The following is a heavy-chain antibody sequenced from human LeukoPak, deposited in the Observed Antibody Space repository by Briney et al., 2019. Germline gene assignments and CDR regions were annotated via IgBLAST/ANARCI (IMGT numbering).Heavy chain of an antibody. CDR1: GFTFSSYW. CDR2: IKQDGSEK. Sequence: GGSLRLSCAASGFTFSSYWMSWVRQAPGKGLEWVANIKQDGSEKYYVDSVKGRFTISRDNAKNSLYLQMNSLRAEDTAVYYCARDSPLARGGYYYYYGMDVWGQGTTVTVSS. V-gene: IGHV3-7*04. CDR3: ARDSPLARGGYYYYYGMDV. J-gene: IGHJ6*02. D-gene: IGHD3-10*01.